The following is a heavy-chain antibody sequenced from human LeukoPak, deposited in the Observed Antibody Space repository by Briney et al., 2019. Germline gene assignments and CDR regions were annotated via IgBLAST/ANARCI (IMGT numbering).Heavy chain of an antibody. CDR2: IGLVGDT. J-gene: IGHJ4*02. CDR3: IRGSRLLGFDS. V-gene: IGHV3-13*01. CDR1: GFTFSSYD. Sequence: PGGSLRLSCAASGFTFSSYDMHWVRQATGKGLEWVSGIGLVGDTYYPGSVKGRFTISRDNAKNSLYLQMNSLRAEDTALYYCIRGSRLLGFDSWGQETLVTVSS. D-gene: IGHD2-21*01.